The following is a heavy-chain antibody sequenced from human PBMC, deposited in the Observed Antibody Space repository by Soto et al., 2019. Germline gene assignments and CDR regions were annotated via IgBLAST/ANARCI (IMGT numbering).Heavy chain of an antibody. V-gene: IGHV1-2*04. CDR2: INPNSGGT. CDR3: AREAPTTVTTEYYYGMDV. Sequence: ASVKVSCKGSGYTFTGYYMHWVRQAPGQGLEWMGWINPNSGGTNYAQKFQGWVTMTRDTSISTAYMELSRLRSDDTAVYYCAREAPTTVTTEYYYGMDVWGQGTTVTVSS. CDR1: GYTFTGYY. J-gene: IGHJ6*02. D-gene: IGHD4-17*01.